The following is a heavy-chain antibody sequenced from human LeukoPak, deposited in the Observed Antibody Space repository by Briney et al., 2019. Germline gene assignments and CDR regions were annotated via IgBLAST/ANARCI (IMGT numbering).Heavy chain of an antibody. D-gene: IGHD4-23*01. CDR3: AKLAAGGNSAGRWFDL. V-gene: IGHV3-23*01. CDR2: ISGSGGST. CDR1: GFTFSSYA. Sequence: GGSLRLSCAASGFTFSSYAMSWVRQAPGKGLEWVSAISGSGGSTYYADSVKGRFTISRDNSKNTLYLQMNSLRAEDTAVYYCAKLAAGGNSAGRWFDLWGQGALVTVSS. J-gene: IGHJ5*02.